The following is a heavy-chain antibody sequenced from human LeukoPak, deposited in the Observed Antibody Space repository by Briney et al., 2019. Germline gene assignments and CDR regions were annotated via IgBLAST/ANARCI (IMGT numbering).Heavy chain of an antibody. Sequence: GESLKISCKGSGYSFTSYWIGWVRQMPGKGLEWMGIIYPGDSNVKYSPSFQGQVTISADESINTVYLQWSSLKASDTAMYYCARSPYYYGSGSHHYDAFDIWGQGTMVTVSS. CDR1: GYSFTSYW. V-gene: IGHV5-51*01. CDR2: IYPGDSNV. D-gene: IGHD3-10*01. CDR3: ARSPYYYGSGSHHYDAFDI. J-gene: IGHJ3*02.